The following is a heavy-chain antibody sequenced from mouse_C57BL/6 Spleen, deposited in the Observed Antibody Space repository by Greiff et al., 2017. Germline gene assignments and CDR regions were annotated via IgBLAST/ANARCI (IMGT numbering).Heavy chain of an antibody. CDR3: ARDGNYEGGFTV. Sequence: QVQLQQPGAELVRPGSSVKLSCKASGYTFTSYWLDWVKQRPGQGLEWIGNIYPSASETHYNHKFKDKATFTVDKSSSTAYMQLSSLTSEDAADYYGARDGNYEGGFTVWGTGTTVTVSS. V-gene: IGHV1-61*01. CDR2: IYPSASET. D-gene: IGHD2-1*01. J-gene: IGHJ1*03. CDR1: GYTFTSYW.